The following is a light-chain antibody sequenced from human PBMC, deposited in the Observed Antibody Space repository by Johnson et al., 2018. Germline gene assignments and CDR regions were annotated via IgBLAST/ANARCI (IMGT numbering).Light chain of an antibody. CDR3: GTWDSSLSAGNV. CDR1: SSNIGNNY. J-gene: IGLJ1*01. Sequence: QSVLTQPPSVSAAPGQKVTISCSGSSSNIGNNYVSWYQQLPGTAPKLLIYENNKRPSGIPDRFSGSKSGTSATLGITGLQTGDEAVYYCGTWDSSLSAGNVFGTVTKVTV. V-gene: IGLV1-51*02. CDR2: ENN.